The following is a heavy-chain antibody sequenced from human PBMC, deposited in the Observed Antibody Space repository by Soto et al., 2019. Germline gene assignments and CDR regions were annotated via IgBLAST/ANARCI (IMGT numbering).Heavy chain of an antibody. CDR1: GGTFSSYA. V-gene: IGHV1-69*12. CDR2: IIPIFGTA. Sequence: QVQLVQSGAEVKKPGSSVKVSCKASGGTFSSYASSWVRQAPGQGLEWMGGIIPIFGTANYAQKFQGRVTITADESTSTAYMELSSLRSEDTAVYYCASGQGGDWLSTLYYFDYWGQGTLVTVSS. CDR3: ASGQGGDWLSTLYYFDY. J-gene: IGHJ4*02. D-gene: IGHD3-9*01.